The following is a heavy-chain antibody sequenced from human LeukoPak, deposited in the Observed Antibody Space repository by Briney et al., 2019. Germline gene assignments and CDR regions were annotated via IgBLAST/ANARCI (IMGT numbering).Heavy chain of an antibody. V-gene: IGHV1-2*06. CDR2: INPNSGGT. D-gene: IGHD3-22*01. CDR3: ARGRNSVYYFNVVAPSYFDY. Sequence: GVSVKVSCKASGYTFTGYYMHWVRQAPGQGLEWMGRINPNSGGTNYAQKFQGRVTMTRDTSINTAYMDLSRLRSDDTAVYYCARGRNSVYYFNVVAPSYFDYWGQGTLVTVSS. CDR1: GYTFTGYY. J-gene: IGHJ4*02.